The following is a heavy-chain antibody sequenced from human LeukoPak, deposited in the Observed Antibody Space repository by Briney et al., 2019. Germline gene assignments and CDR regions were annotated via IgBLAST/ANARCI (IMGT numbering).Heavy chain of an antibody. CDR2: IYYSGST. CDR1: GGPLSSISYY. V-gene: IGHV4-39*01. Sequence: PSETLSLTCTVSGGPLSSISYYWRWIRQPPGKGLEWIGSIYYSGSTYYNPSLKSRVTISVNTSKNQFSLKLSPVTAADTAVYYCARLPDQQLDPFDYWGQGTLVTVSS. D-gene: IGHD6-13*01. J-gene: IGHJ4*02. CDR3: ARLPDQQLDPFDY.